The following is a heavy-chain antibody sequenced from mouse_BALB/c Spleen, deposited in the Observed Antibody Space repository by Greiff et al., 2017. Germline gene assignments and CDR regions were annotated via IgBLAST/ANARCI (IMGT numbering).Heavy chain of an antibody. V-gene: IGHV5-12-2*01. CDR2: ISNGGGST. D-gene: IGHD2-4*01. CDR3: ARRKSTMIPDYYAMDY. J-gene: IGHJ4*01. Sequence: EVMLVESGGGLVQPGGSLKLSCAASGFTFSSYTMSWVRQTPEKRLEWVAYISNGGGSTYYPDTVKGRFTISRDNAKNTLYLQMSSLKSEDTAMYYCARRKSTMIPDYYAMDYWGQGTSVTVSS. CDR1: GFTFSSYT.